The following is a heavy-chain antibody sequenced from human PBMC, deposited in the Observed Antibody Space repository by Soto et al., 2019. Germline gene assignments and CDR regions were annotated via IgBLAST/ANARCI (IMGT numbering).Heavy chain of an antibody. Sequence: SETLSLTCTASGGSISSYYWSWIRQPPGKRLERIGYIYYSGSTNYNPSLTSRVTISVHTSKNQFSLKLSSVTAAGFAVYYCARDPTSPQYYYGMDVWAQGTTVTVSS. D-gene: IGHD3-16*01. CDR3: ARDPTSPQYYYGMDV. CDR1: GGSISSYY. J-gene: IGHJ6*02. V-gene: IGHV4-59*01. CDR2: IYYSGST.